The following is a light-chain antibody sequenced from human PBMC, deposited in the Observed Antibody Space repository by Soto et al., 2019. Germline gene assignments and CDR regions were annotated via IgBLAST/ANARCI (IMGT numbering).Light chain of an antibody. CDR3: QHYRTWLWT. CDR1: QSVDSK. Sequence: EIVMTQSPATLSVSPGERATLSCRASQSVDSKLAWYQQKPGQGPRLLIYGASSRATGIPARFSGSGSGTEFTLTISSLQSEDFAVYYCQHYRTWLWTFGQGTKVEIK. CDR2: GAS. J-gene: IGKJ1*01. V-gene: IGKV3-15*01.